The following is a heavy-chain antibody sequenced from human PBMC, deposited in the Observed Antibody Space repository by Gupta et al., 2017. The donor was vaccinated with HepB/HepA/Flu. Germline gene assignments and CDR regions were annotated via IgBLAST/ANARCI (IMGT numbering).Heavy chain of an antibody. CDR3: TTDHRFLEWLFPFVHNSPDY. CDR1: GFTFSNAW. Sequence: EVQLVESGGGLVKPGGSLRLSCAASGFTFSNAWMSWVRQAPGKGLEWVGRIKSKTDGGTTDYAAPVKGRFTISRDDSKNTLYLQMNSLKTEDTAVYYCTTDHRFLEWLFPFVHNSPDYWGQGTLVTVSS. V-gene: IGHV3-15*01. CDR2: IKSKTDGGTT. D-gene: IGHD3-3*01. J-gene: IGHJ4*02.